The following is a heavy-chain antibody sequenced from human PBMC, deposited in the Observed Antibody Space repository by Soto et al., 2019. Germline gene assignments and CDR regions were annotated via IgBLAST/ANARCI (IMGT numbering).Heavy chain of an antibody. CDR3: ARASAAAPFDP. D-gene: IGHD6-13*01. CDR2: ISSSGSTI. J-gene: IGHJ5*02. Sequence: GGSLRLSCAASGFTFSDYYMSWIRQAPGKGLEWVSYISSSGSTIYCADSVKGRFTISRDNAKNSLYLQMNSLRAEDTAVYYCARASAAAPFDPWGQGTLVTVSS. V-gene: IGHV3-11*01. CDR1: GFTFSDYY.